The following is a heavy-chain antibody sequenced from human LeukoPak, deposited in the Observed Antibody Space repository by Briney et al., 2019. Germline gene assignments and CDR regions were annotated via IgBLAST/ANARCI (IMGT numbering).Heavy chain of an antibody. CDR2: ITSSSSYI. D-gene: IGHD6-19*01. V-gene: IGHV3-21*01. CDR1: GFTFSSHS. J-gene: IGHJ6*03. CDR3: ARSSGWYHRGPDYYYYYMDV. Sequence: GGSLRLSCAASGFTFSSHSMNWVRQAPGKGLEWVSSITSSSSYIYYADSVKGRFTISRDNAKNSLYLQMNGLRAEDTAIYYCARSSGWYHRGPDYYYYYMDVWGKGTTVTVSS.